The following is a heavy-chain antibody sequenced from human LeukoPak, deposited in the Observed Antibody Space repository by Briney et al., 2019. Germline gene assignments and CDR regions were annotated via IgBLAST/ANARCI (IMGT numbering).Heavy chain of an antibody. J-gene: IGHJ6*03. Sequence: SETLSLTCAVYGGSFSGYYWSWIRQPPGKGLEWIGEINHSGSTNYNPSLKSRVTISVDTSKNQFSLKVSSVTAADTAVYYCARVFDSGSQSYFYYMDVWGKGTTVTIFS. V-gene: IGHV4-34*01. CDR2: INHSGST. CDR1: GGSFSGYY. D-gene: IGHD3-10*01. CDR3: ARVFDSGSQSYFYYMDV.